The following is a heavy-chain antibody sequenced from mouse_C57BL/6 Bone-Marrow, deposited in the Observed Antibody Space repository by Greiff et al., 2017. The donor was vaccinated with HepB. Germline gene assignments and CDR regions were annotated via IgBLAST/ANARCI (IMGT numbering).Heavy chain of an antibody. D-gene: IGHD6-2*01. V-gene: IGHV1-52*01. Sequence: QVQLQQPGAELVRPGSSVKLSCKASGYTFTSYWMHWVKQRPIQGLEWIGNIDPSDSETHYNQKFKDKATLTVDKSSSTAYMQLSSLTSEDSAVYYCARKSHWYVDVWGTGTTVTVSS. J-gene: IGHJ1*03. CDR3: ARKSHWYVDV. CDR1: GYTFTSYW. CDR2: IDPSDSET.